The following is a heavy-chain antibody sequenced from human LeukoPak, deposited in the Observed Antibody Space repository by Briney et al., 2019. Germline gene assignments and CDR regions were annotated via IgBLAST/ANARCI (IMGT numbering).Heavy chain of an antibody. V-gene: IGHV3-23*01. D-gene: IGHD1-14*01. CDR1: GFTFSSYA. J-gene: IGHJ4*02. CDR2: ISGSGGTT. Sequence: GGSLRLSCAASGFTFSSYAMNWVRQAPGKGLEWVSTISGSGGTTYYADSVKGRFAISRDNSKNTLYLQMNSLRVEDTAVYYCARDRNRYFDYWGQGTLVTVSS. CDR3: ARDRNRYFDY.